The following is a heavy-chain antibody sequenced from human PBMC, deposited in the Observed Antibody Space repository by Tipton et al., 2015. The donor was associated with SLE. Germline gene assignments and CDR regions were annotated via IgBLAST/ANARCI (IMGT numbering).Heavy chain of an antibody. V-gene: IGHV4-4*08. CDR2: VYNNGDT. Sequence: LRLSCTVSGGSIYTYYWGWIRQPPGKGLQWIGNVYNNGDTYYNPSLKSRVTISVDTSKNQFSLKGSSATAADTAVYYCARDDLGLYWGPGTLVTVSS. D-gene: IGHD7-27*01. CDR1: GGSIYTYY. CDR3: ARDDLGLY. J-gene: IGHJ4*02.